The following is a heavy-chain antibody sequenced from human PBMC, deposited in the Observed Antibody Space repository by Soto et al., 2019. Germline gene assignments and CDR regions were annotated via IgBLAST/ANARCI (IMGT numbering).Heavy chain of an antibody. CDR2: ISDYNGNT. J-gene: IGHJ6*02. V-gene: IGHV1-18*01. D-gene: IGHD3-10*01. CDR3: AREGDYAGAGTDSPPRYSGMDV. CDR1: GYTFSNYG. Sequence: QVQLVQSGAEVRKPGASVKVSCKASGYTFSNYGLSWVRQAPGQGLEWMGWISDYNGNTHYAQKFQGRLIMTTDTSARTDYVELRSRTSDDTAVYVCAREGDYAGAGTDSPPRYSGMDVWGQGTTVTVSS.